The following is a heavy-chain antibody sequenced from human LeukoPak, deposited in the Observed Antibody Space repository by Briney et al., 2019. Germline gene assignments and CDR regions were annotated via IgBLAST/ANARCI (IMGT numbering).Heavy chain of an antibody. D-gene: IGHD6-13*01. V-gene: IGHV3-7*01. CDR1: GFPFSSYW. CDR2: IKQDGSEK. J-gene: IGHJ4*02. Sequence: GGSMRLSCAASGFPFSSYWMSWVRQAPGKGLEWVANIKQDGSEKNYVDSVKGRFTISRDNAKNSLYLQVNSLRAEDTAVYYCARDRIAAAGAIVYWGQGALVTVSS. CDR3: ARDRIAAAGAIVY.